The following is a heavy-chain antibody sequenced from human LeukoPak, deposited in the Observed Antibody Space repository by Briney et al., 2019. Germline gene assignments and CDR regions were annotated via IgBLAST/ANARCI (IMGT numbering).Heavy chain of an antibody. V-gene: IGHV3-53*01. Sequence: PGGSLRLSCAVSGFTVSSNYMTWVRQAPGKGLEWVSVIYSGGTTYYTDSVKRRFTISRDNSSNTVYLQMNSLRAEDTAVYYCAREDGDPYSPFDYWGQGTLVTVSS. D-gene: IGHD7-27*01. CDR3: AREDGDPYSPFDY. J-gene: IGHJ4*02. CDR1: GFTVSSNY. CDR2: IYSGGTT.